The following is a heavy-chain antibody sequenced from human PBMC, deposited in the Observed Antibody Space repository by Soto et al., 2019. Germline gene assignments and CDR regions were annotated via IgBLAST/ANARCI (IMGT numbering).Heavy chain of an antibody. V-gene: IGHV3-7*04. CDR3: AGGTGWVHVY. CDR2: IKQDGSAK. J-gene: IGHJ4*02. CDR1: GFTFSNYW. Sequence: EVQLVESGGGLVQPGGSLRLSCAGSGFTFSNYWMNWVRQTPGKGLEWVANIKQDGSAKNYVESVKGRFTISRDNAKNLVYLQTNSLRAEDTAVYYCAGGTGWVHVYWGQGTLVTVSS. D-gene: IGHD1-1*01.